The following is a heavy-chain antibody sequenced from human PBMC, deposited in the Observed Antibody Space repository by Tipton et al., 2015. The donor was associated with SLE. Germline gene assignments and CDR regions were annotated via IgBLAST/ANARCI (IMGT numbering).Heavy chain of an antibody. CDR3: ARVPGNYYRPYFDY. V-gene: IGHV4-59*01. CDR1: GGSISSYY. CDR2: IYYSGST. Sequence: TLSLTCTVSGGSISSYYWSWIRQPPGKGLEWIGYIYYSGSTNYNPSLKSRVTISVDTSKNQFSLKLSSVTAADTAVYYCARVPGNYYRPYFDYWGQGTLVTVSS. D-gene: IGHD4-11*01. J-gene: IGHJ4*02.